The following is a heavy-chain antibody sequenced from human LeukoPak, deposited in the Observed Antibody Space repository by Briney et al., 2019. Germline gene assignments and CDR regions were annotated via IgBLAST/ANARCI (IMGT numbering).Heavy chain of an antibody. V-gene: IGHV3-33*08. CDR1: GFTFSSYS. J-gene: IGHJ4*02. CDR2: IWYDGTNK. CDR3: ARDRYYYDNSGSLDY. D-gene: IGHD3-22*01. Sequence: GGSLRLSCAASGFTFSSYSMNWVRQAPGKGLEWVAVIWYDGTNKYYADSVKGRFTISRDNSKNTLYLQMNSLRAEDTAVYYCARDRYYYDNSGSLDYWGQGTLVTVSS.